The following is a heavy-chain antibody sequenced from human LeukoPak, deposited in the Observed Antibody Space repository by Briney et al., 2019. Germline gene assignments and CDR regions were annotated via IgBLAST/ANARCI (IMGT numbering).Heavy chain of an antibody. CDR3: ARESSLWNYISRYYYGMDV. D-gene: IGHD1-7*01. Sequence: SETLSLTCTVSGGSISSYYWSWIRQPAGKGLEWIGRIYTSGSTNYNPSLKSRVTMSVDTSKNQFSLKLSSVTAADTAVYYCARESSLWNYISRYYYGMDVWGQGTTVTVSS. CDR2: IYTSGST. J-gene: IGHJ6*02. CDR1: GGSISSYY. V-gene: IGHV4-4*07.